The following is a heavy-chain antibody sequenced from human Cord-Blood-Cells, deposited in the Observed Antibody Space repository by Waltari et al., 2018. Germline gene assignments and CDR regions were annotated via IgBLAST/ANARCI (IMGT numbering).Heavy chain of an antibody. D-gene: IGHD3-10*01. CDR2: IIPIFGTA. CDR1: GGTFSSYA. V-gene: IGHV1-69*18. J-gene: IGHJ6*03. CDR3: ARPGGFGELYYYYYMDV. Sequence: QVQLVQSGAEVKKPGYSVKVSCKASGGTFSSYAISWVRQAPGQGVEWMGRIIPIFGTANYAQKFQGRVTITAVESTSTAYMELSSLRAEDTAVYYCARPGGFGELYYYYYMDVWGKGTTVTVSS.